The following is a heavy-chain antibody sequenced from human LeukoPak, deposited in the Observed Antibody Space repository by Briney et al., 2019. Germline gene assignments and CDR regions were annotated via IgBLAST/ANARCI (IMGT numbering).Heavy chain of an antibody. CDR2: ISGHNGDV. CDR1: GYTFSNYG. D-gene: IGHD3-10*01. CDR3: ARYNSLLRGVTTSDY. J-gene: IGHJ4*02. V-gene: IGHV1-18*01. Sequence: ASVKVSCKASGYTFSNYGITWVRQAPGQGLEWMGTISGHNGDVNYAPKFQGRVTMTTDTSTITAYMELRSLRFDDTAVYYCARYNSLLRGVTTSDYWGQGTLVTVSS.